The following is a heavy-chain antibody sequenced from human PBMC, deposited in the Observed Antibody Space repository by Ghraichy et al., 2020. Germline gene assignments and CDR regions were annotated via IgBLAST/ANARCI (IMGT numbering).Heavy chain of an antibody. V-gene: IGHV3-74*01. CDR1: GFTFSSYW. Sequence: GESLNISCAASGFTFSSYWMHWVRQAPGKGLVWVSRINSDGSSTSYADSVKGRFTISRDNAKNTLYLQMNSLRAEDTAVYYCARDPTYCGGDCYLNWFDPWGQGTLVTVSS. CDR2: INSDGSST. CDR3: ARDPTYCGGDCYLNWFDP. J-gene: IGHJ5*02. D-gene: IGHD2-21*02.